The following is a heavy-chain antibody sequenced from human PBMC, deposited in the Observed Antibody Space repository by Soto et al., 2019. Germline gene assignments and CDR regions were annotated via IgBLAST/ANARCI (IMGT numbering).Heavy chain of an antibody. J-gene: IGHJ6*02. CDR2: ISYDGSNK. Sequence: PGGSLRLSCAASGFTSSSYATHWVRQAPGKGLEWVAVISYDGSNKYYADSVKGRFTISRDNSKNTLYLQMNSLRAEDTAVYYCARWYSLNGMDVWGQGTTVTVSS. CDR3: ARWYSLNGMDV. V-gene: IGHV3-30-3*01. D-gene: IGHD2-21*01. CDR1: GFTSSSYA.